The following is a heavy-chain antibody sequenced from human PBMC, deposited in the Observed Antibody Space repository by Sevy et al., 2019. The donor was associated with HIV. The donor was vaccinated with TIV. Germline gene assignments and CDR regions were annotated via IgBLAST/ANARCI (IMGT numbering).Heavy chain of an antibody. CDR1: GFTFSDYY. Sequence: GGSLRLSCAASGFTFSDYYMTWVRQAPGKGLEWVANIKKDGSEKYYVDSVKGRFTMSRDNAKNSLYLQMNSLRAEDTGVYYCARVGVGSWLPHYYFDYWGQGALVTVSS. D-gene: IGHD3-3*01. V-gene: IGHV3-7*01. CDR2: IKKDGSEK. CDR3: ARVGVGSWLPHYYFDY. J-gene: IGHJ4*02.